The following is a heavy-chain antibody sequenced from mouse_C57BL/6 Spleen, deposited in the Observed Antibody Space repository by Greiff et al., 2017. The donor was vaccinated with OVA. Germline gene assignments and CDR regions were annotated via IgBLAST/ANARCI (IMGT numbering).Heavy chain of an antibody. Sequence: EVQLQESGPELVKPGASVKIPCKASGYTFTDYNMDWVKQSHGKSLEWIGDINPNNGGTIYNQKFKGKATLTVDKSSSTAYMELSSLTSEDTAVYYCARGYGSILPFDYWGQGTTLTVSS. J-gene: IGHJ2*01. V-gene: IGHV1-18*01. CDR2: INPNNGGT. D-gene: IGHD1-1*01. CDR3: ARGYGSILPFDY. CDR1: GYTFTDYN.